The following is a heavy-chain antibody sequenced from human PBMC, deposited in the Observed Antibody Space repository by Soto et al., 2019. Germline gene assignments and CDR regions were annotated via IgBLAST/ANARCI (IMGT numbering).Heavy chain of an antibody. D-gene: IGHD6-6*01. CDR2: ISSSSSYI. J-gene: IGHJ6*02. CDR1: GFSFRSYS. Sequence: PGGSLRLSCAASGFSFRSYSINWVRQAPGKGLEWVSSISSSSSYIHYADSVKGRFTISRDNAKNSLYLHMNSLRVEDTAVYYCARVWMRYGSSSDGMDVWGQGTTVTVSS. V-gene: IGHV3-21*01. CDR3: ARVWMRYGSSSDGMDV.